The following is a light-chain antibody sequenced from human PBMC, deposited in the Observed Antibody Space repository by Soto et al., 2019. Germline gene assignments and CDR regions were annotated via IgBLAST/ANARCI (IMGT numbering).Light chain of an antibody. CDR1: QSVSSY. CDR3: QQRSNWLFT. J-gene: IGKJ3*01. V-gene: IGKV3-11*01. CDR2: EAS. Sequence: ESVLTQSPATLSLSPGEGATLSCRASQSVSSYLAWYQHKPGQAPRLLISEASNRATGVPDRFSGSGSGTDFTLTISSLEPEDFAVYYCQQRSNWLFTFGPGTKVDLK.